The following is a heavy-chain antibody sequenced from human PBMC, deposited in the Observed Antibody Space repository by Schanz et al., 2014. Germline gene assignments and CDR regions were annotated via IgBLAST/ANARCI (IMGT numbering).Heavy chain of an antibody. CDR2: IYGGGIT. J-gene: IGHJ6*02. D-gene: IGHD2-8*01. V-gene: IGHV3-66*01. CDR3: ARAGCINGACKYGMDV. CDR1: GFTVSSNY. Sequence: EVQLVESGGGLVQPGGSLRLSCAASGFTVSSNYMSWVRQAPGKGLEWVSVIYGGGITYYADSVKGRFTISRDSSRNTLYLQMNSLRAEDTAVYYCARAGCINGACKYGMDVWGQGTTVTVSS.